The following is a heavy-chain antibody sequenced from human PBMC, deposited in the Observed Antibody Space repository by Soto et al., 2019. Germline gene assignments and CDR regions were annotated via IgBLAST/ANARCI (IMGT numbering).Heavy chain of an antibody. CDR1: GKTFTSYY. CDR3: ARGVLVPAALYYYYYGMDV. D-gene: IGHD2-2*01. CDR2: INPSGGST. J-gene: IGHJ6*02. V-gene: IGHV1-46*01. Sequence: SPNGPRKSSGKTFTSYYMSSVRPGPRPGLDWMGIINPSGGSTSYAQKFQGRVTMTRDTSTSTVYMELSSLRSEDTAVYYCARGVLVPAALYYYYYGMDVWGQGTTVTVSS.